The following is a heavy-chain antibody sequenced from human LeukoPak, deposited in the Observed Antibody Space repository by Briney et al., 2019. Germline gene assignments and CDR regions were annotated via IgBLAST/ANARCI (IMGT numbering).Heavy chain of an antibody. CDR2: ISGSGGST. CDR1: GFTFSSYA. J-gene: IGHJ4*02. Sequence: GGSLRLSCAASGFTFSSYAMSWVRQAPGKGLEWVSAISGSGGSTYYADSVKGRFTISRDNAKNSLYLQMNSLRAEDTAVYYCARVEYGDHIAQIDYWGQGTLVTVSS. D-gene: IGHD4-17*01. CDR3: ARVEYGDHIAQIDY. V-gene: IGHV3-23*01.